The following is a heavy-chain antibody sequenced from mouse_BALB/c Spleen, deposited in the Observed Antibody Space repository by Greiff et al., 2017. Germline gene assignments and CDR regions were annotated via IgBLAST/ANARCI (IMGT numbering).Heavy chain of an antibody. CDR2: ISSGGST. CDR1: GFTFSSYA. D-gene: IGHD2-4*01. J-gene: IGHJ2*01. CDR3: ARGVRITTRYYFDY. Sequence: EVMLVESGGGLVKPGGSLKLSCAASGFTFSSYAMSWVRQTPEKRLEWVASISSGGSTYYPDSVKGRFTISRDNARNILYLQMSSLRSEDTAMYYCARGVRITTRYYFDYWGQGTTLTVSS. V-gene: IGHV5-6-5*01.